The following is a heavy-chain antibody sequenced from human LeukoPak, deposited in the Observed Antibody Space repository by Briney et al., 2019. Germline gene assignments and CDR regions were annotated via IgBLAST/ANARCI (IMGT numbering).Heavy chain of an antibody. Sequence: GGSLRLSCAASGFTFNNAWMSWVRQAPGKGLEWVGRIKSKSDGGTTDYAAPVKGRFTISRDDSENTLYLQMNSLKTEDTAVYYCTTAYCGGDCYTASFDYWGQGILVTVSS. CDR1: GFTFNNAW. D-gene: IGHD2-21*02. J-gene: IGHJ4*02. V-gene: IGHV3-15*01. CDR3: TTAYCGGDCYTASFDY. CDR2: IKSKSDGGTT.